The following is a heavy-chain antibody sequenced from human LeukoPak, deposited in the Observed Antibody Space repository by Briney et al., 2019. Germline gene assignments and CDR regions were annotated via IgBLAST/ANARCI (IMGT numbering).Heavy chain of an antibody. CDR2: ISGSGGST. CDR3: AKLAHDVLLWFGESIYFDY. J-gene: IGHJ4*02. CDR1: GFTFGSYA. V-gene: IGHV3-23*01. D-gene: IGHD3-10*01. Sequence: GGSLRLSCAASGFTFGSYAMSWVRQAPGKGLEWVSAISGSGGSTYYADSVKGRFTISRDNSKNTLYLQMNSLRAEDTAVYYCAKLAHDVLLWFGESIYFDYWGQGTLVTVSS.